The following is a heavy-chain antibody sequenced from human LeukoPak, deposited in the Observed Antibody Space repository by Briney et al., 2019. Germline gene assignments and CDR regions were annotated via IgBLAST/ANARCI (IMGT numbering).Heavy chain of an antibody. CDR3: AKRPRDSSGYYLGAFDM. CDR1: GFTFSNHA. J-gene: IGHJ3*02. CDR2: ISASGGST. V-gene: IGHV3-23*01. D-gene: IGHD3-22*01. Sequence: PGGSLRLSCAASGFTFSNHAMTWVRQAPGKGLDWVSVISASGGSTYYADSVKGRFTISRDNSKNTLYLQMNSLRAEDTAVYYCAKRPRDSSGYYLGAFDMWGQGTMVTVSS.